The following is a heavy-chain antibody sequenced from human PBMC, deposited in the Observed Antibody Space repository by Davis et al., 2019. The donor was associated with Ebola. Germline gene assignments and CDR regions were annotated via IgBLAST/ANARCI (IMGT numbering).Heavy chain of an antibody. V-gene: IGHV3-NL1*01. CDR1: GFTFSSYG. J-gene: IGHJ4*02. CDR2: IYGGGST. Sequence: GESLKISCAASGFTFSSYGMHWVRQAPGKGLEWVSVIYGGGSTYYADSVKGRFTIFRDNSKNTLYLQMNSLRAEDTAVYYCVKGGWQQYFDYWGQGTLVTVSS. D-gene: IGHD6-13*01. CDR3: VKGGWQQYFDY.